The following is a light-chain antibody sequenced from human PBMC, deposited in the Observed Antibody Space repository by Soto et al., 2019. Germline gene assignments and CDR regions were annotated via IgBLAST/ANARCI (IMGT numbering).Light chain of an antibody. J-gene: IGLJ3*02. CDR3: QSYDSSLSGGV. V-gene: IGLV1-40*01. Sequence: QSVLTQPPSVSGAPGQRVTICCTGSSSNIGAGYDVHWYQQLPGTAPKLLIYGNSNRPSGVPDRFSGSKSGTSASLAITGLQAEDEADYYCQSYDSSLSGGVFGGGTKVTVL. CDR2: GNS. CDR1: SSNIGAGYD.